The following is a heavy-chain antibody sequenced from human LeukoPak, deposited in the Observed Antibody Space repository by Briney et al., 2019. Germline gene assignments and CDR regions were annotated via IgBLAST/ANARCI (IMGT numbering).Heavy chain of an antibody. CDR1: GGSISSGDYY. Sequence: SQTLSLTCTVSGGSISSGDYYWSWIRQPPGKGLEWIGYIYYSGSTYYNPSLKSRVTISVDTSKNQFSLKLSSVTAADTAVYYCARSGYCSSTSCYTVDYYYMDAWGKGTTVTVSS. D-gene: IGHD2-2*02. CDR2: IYYSGST. J-gene: IGHJ6*03. CDR3: ARSGYCSSTSCYTVDYYYMDA. V-gene: IGHV4-30-4*08.